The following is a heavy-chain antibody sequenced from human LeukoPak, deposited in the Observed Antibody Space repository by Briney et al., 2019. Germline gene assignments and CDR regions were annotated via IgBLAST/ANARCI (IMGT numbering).Heavy chain of an antibody. J-gene: IGHJ4*02. CDR3: AREGGPYRPLDY. CDR1: GGSITNTNY. CDR2: VNLQGST. Sequence: SGALSLTCGVSGGSITNTNYWTWVRQPPGKGLEWIGEVNLQGSTNYNPSLMGRVAIAVDTSENHISLQLTSVTAADTAVYYCAREGGPYRPLDYSGQGTLVTVSS. V-gene: IGHV4-4*02.